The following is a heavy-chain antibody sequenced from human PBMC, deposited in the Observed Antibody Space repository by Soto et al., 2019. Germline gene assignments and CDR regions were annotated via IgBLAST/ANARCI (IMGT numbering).Heavy chain of an antibody. D-gene: IGHD2-2*03. CDR2: IYYSGST. CDR3: ARGWMAAFDN. Sequence: SETLSLTCNVSGDSIKTHYWSWIRQPPGKGLEWIGYIYYSGSTLYNPSLKRRVTISADTAKNQFSLRLTSLTAADTAVYYGARGWMAAFDNWGQGTLVTVSS. CDR1: GDSIKTHY. J-gene: IGHJ4*02. V-gene: IGHV4-59*11.